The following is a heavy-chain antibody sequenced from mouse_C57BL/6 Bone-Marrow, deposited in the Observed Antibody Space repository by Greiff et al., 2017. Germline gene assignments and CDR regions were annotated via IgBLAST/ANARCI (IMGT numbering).Heavy chain of an antibody. Sequence: QVQLKQSGAELVRPGTSVKVSCKASGYAFTNYLIEWVKQRPGQGLEWIGVINPGSGGTNYNEKFKGKATLTADKSSSTAYMQLSSLTSEDSAVYVCARKGWEGWYFDVWGTGTTVTVSS. J-gene: IGHJ1*03. CDR3: ARKGWEGWYFDV. CDR2: INPGSGGT. V-gene: IGHV1-54*01. CDR1: GYAFTNYL. D-gene: IGHD4-1*01.